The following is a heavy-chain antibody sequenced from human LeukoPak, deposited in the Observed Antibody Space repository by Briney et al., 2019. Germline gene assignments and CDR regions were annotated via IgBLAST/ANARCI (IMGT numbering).Heavy chain of an antibody. V-gene: IGHV4-59*01. D-gene: IGHD4-17*01. CDR1: GGSISSYY. CDR3: ARNPNYGDYVWFDP. Sequence: SETLSLTCTVSGGSISSYYWSWIRQPPGKGLEWIGYIYYSGSTNYNPSLKSRVTISVDTSKNQFSLKLSSVTAADTAVYYCARNPNYGDYVWFDPWGQGTLVTVSS. J-gene: IGHJ5*02. CDR2: IYYSGST.